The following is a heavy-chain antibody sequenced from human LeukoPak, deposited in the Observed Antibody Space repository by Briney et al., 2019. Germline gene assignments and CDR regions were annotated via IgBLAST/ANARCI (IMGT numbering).Heavy chain of an antibody. V-gene: IGHV4-39*01. CDR2: IYYSGST. CDR3: ARKYSSGWVHDWYFDL. CDR1: GGSISSSSYY. J-gene: IGHJ2*01. D-gene: IGHD6-19*01. Sequence: PSETLSLTCTVSGGSISSSSYYWGWIRQPPGKGLEWIGSIYYSGSTYYNPSLKSRVTISVDTSKNQFSLKLSSVTAADTAVYYCARKYSSGWVHDWYFDLWGRGTLVTVSS.